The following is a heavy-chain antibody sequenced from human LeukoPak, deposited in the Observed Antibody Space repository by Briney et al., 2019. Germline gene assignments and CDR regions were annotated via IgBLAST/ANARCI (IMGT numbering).Heavy chain of an antibody. D-gene: IGHD3-3*01. CDR1: GYTFTSYG. Sequence: ASVKVSCKASGYTFTSYGISWVRQAPGQGLEWMGWISAYNGNTNYAQKLQGRVTMTTDTSTSTAYMELRSLRSDDTAVYYCARFKAVNDLWSGYLSPFDYWGQGTLVTVSS. V-gene: IGHV1-18*01. CDR3: ARFKAVNDLWSGYLSPFDY. CDR2: ISAYNGNT. J-gene: IGHJ4*02.